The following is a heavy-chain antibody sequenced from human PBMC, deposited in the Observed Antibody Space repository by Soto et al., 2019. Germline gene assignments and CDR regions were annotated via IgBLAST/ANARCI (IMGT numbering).Heavy chain of an antibody. Sequence: SETLSLTCTVSGCSISNYYWSWIRQPPGKGLEWVGYFYDGGSTKYNPSLRSRVTISVDTSKNQISLKMNSVTTADTAVYYCARVGSGGYSNNWFDPWGQGTLVTVSS. CDR1: GCSISNYY. CDR2: FYDGGST. CDR3: ARVGSGGYSNNWFDP. J-gene: IGHJ5*02. V-gene: IGHV4-59*01. D-gene: IGHD5-12*01.